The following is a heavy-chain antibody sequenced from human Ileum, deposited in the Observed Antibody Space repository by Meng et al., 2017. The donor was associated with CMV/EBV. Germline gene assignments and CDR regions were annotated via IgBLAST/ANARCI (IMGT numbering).Heavy chain of an antibody. V-gene: IGHV4-59*01. D-gene: IGHD3-22*01. CDR2: IYYSGST. CDR3: ARDSYDSSGYYYDS. Sequence: SETLSLTCTVSGGSISSYYWSWIRQPPGKGLEWIGYIYYSGSTNYNPSLKSRVTISVDTSKNQFSLKLSSVTAADTAVYYCARDSYDSSGYYYDSWGQGTLVTVSS. CDR1: GGSISSYY. J-gene: IGHJ5*01.